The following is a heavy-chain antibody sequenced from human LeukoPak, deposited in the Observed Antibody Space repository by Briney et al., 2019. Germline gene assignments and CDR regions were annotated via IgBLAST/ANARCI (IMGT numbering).Heavy chain of an antibody. CDR1: GGSISSYY. Sequence: KPSETLSLTCTVSGGSISSYYWSWIRQPPGKGLEWIGYIYYSGSTNYNPSLKSRVTISVDTSKNQFSLKLSSVTAADTAVYYCASAGPDYYYGMDVWGQGTAVTVSS. V-gene: IGHV4-59*08. CDR3: ASAGPDYYYGMDV. J-gene: IGHJ6*02. D-gene: IGHD6-13*01. CDR2: IYYSGST.